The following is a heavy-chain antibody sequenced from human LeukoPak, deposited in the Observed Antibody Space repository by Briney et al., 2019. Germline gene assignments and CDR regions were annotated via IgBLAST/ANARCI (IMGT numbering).Heavy chain of an antibody. CDR2: IYYSGST. CDR1: GGSISSSSYY. D-gene: IGHD3-9*01. CDR3: ARAVDILTGYPFDY. V-gene: IGHV4-39*07. J-gene: IGHJ4*02. Sequence: SETLSLTCTVSGGSISSSSYYWGWIRQPPGKGLEWIGSIYYSGSTYYNPSLKSRVTISVDTSKNQFSLKLSSVTAADTAVYYCARAVDILTGYPFDYWGQGTLVAVSS.